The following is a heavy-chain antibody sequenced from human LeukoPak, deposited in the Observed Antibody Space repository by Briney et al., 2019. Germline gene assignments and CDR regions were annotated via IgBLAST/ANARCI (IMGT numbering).Heavy chain of an antibody. D-gene: IGHD6-6*01. CDR1: GGSFSGYY. J-gene: IGHJ4*02. CDR2: INHSGST. V-gene: IGHV4-34*01. Sequence: PSETLSLTCAVYGGSFSGYYWSWIRQPPGKGLEWIGEINHSGSTNYNPSLKSRVTISVDTSKNQFSLKLSSVTAADTAVYYCARRARIAAPFGYWGQGTLVTVSS. CDR3: ARRARIAAPFGY.